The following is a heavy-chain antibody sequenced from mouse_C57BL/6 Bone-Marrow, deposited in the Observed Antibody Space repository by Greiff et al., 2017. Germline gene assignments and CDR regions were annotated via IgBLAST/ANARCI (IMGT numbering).Heavy chain of an antibody. CDR3: ARVGYCDY. J-gene: IGHJ2*01. V-gene: IGHV1-59*01. CDR2: IDPSDSYT. Sequence: VQLQQPGAELVRPGTSVKLSCKASGYTFTSYWLHWVKQRPGQGLEWIGVIDPSDSYTNYNQKFKGKATLTVDTSSSTAYMQLSSLTSEDSAVYYCARVGYCDYGGQGITLTVAS. CDR1: GYTFTSYW.